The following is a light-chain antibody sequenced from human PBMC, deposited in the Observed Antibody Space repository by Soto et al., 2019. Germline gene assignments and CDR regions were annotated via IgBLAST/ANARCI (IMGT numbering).Light chain of an antibody. CDR1: SSDVGIYDL. Sequence: QSALTQPASVSGSPGQSITISCTGSSSDVGIYDLVSWYQHHPGAAPKLMIYEATRRPSGISNRFSGSKSGNTASLTISGLQAEDEADYYCCSFAGSNSWVFGGGTQLTVL. J-gene: IGLJ3*02. CDR3: CSFAGSNSWV. CDR2: EAT. V-gene: IGLV2-23*01.